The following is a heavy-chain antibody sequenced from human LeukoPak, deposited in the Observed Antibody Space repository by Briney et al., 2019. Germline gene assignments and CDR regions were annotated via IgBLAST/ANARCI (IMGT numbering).Heavy chain of an antibody. CDR2: INAGNGNT. CDR3: ARSKHRSTVALSY. Sequence: AASVKVSCKASGYTFTSYAMHWVRQTPGQRLEWMGWINAGNGNTKYSQEFQGRVTITRDTSASTAYMELSSLRAEDTAVYYCARSKHRSTVALSYWGQGTLVTVSS. V-gene: IGHV1-3*03. D-gene: IGHD4-23*01. CDR1: GYTFTSYA. J-gene: IGHJ4*02.